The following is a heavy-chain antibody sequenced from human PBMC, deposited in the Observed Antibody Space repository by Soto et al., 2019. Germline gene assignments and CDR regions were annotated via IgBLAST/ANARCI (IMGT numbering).Heavy chain of an antibody. Sequence: QVHLVQSGAEVKKPGSSVKVSCKTSXGTISTYVINWVRQAPGQGLEWMGRIIPALGAADYAQKFQDRLTITADKSTSTAYMELSSLRSDDTAVYYCARGGQQVVSFDYWGQRTLVAVSS. CDR2: IIPALGAA. D-gene: IGHD6-6*01. CDR1: XGTISTYV. J-gene: IGHJ4*02. V-gene: IGHV1-69*08. CDR3: ARGGQQVVSFDY.